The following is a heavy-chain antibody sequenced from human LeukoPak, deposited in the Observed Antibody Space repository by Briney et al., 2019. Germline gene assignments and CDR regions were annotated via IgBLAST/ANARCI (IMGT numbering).Heavy chain of an antibody. V-gene: IGHV1-2*02. CDR1: GYTFTGYN. CDR3: ARDTYYYDSSGYSPVPRGV. J-gene: IGHJ3*01. Sequence: ASVKLSCWASGYTFTGYNMHWVRQAPGQGLEWMGWINPNSGGTNSAQKFPGRVTMTRDTSISTAYMKLSRLRSDDTAVYYCARDTYYYDSSGYSPVPRGVCGQGTMVTVSS. CDR2: INPNSGGT. D-gene: IGHD3-22*01.